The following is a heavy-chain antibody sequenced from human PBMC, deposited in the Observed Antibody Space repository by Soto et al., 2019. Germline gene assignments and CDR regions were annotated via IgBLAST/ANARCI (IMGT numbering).Heavy chain of an antibody. V-gene: IGHV3-23*01. Sequence: LRLSCAASGFTFSSYAMSWVRQAPGKGLEWVSAISGSGGSTYYADSVKGRFTISRDNSKNTLYLQMNSLRAEDTAVYYCAKEAPSYYYDSSGYYNHWGQGTLVTVSS. CDR2: ISGSGGST. CDR1: GFTFSSYA. CDR3: AKEAPSYYYDSSGYYNH. J-gene: IGHJ5*02. D-gene: IGHD3-22*01.